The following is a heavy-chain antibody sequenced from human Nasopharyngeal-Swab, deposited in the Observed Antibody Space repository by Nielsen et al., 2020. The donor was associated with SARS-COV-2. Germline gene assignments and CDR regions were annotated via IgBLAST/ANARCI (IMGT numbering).Heavy chain of an antibody. CDR3: AKDQDPYCSSTSCWDYFDY. CDR1: GFTFRSYA. J-gene: IGHJ4*02. CDR2: ISASDYTT. V-gene: IGHV3-23*01. Sequence: GESLKISCAASGFTFRSYAISWVRQAPGKGLEWVSVISASDYTTYYADSVKGRFTISRDNSKNTLYLQMNSLRAEDTAVYYCAKDQDPYCSSTSCWDYFDYWGQGTLVTVSS. D-gene: IGHD2-2*01.